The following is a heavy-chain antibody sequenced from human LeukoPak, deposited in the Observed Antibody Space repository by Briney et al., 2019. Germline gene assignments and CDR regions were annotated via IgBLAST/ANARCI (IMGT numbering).Heavy chain of an antibody. Sequence: SETLSLTCTVSGGSISSSSYYWGWIRQPPGKGLEWIGSIYYSGSTYYNPSLKSRVTISVDTSKNQFSLKLSSVTAADTAVSYCARRGGDYGDYWDYWGQGTLVTVSS. CDR3: ARRGGDYGDYWDY. V-gene: IGHV4-39*01. D-gene: IGHD4-17*01. CDR2: IYYSGST. J-gene: IGHJ4*02. CDR1: GGSISSSSYY.